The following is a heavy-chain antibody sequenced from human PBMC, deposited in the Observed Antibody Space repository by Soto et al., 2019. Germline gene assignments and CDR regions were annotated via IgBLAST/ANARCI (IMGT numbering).Heavy chain of an antibody. Sequence: GGSLRLSCAASGFTFSDYYMSWIRQAPGKGLEWVSYISGSGGTLYYADSVKGRITISRDNAKNSLYLQMDSLRVEDTAVYYCARRGTGKWFDPWGQGTLLTVSS. J-gene: IGHJ5*02. CDR1: GFTFSDYY. CDR2: ISGSGGTL. CDR3: ARRGTGKWFDP. V-gene: IGHV3-11*01.